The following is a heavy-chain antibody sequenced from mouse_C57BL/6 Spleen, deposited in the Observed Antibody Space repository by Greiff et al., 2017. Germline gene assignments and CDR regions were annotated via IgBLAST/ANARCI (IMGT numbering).Heavy chain of an antibody. V-gene: IGHV5-4*01. CDR3: ARDEDSYFDY. CDR1: GFTFSSYA. Sequence: EVKLVESGGGLVKPGGSLKLSCAASGFTFSSYAMSWVRQTPEKRLEWVATISDGGSYTYYPDNVKGRFTISRDNAKNNLYLQMSHLKSEDTAMYYCARDEDSYFDYWGQGTTRTVAS. J-gene: IGHJ2*01. CDR2: ISDGGSYT.